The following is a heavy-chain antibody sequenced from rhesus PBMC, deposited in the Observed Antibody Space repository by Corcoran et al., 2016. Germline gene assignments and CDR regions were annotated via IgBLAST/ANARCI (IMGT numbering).Heavy chain of an antibody. J-gene: IGHJ4*01. Sequence: QVQLQESGPGLVKPSETLSLTCAVSGGSISDDYYWSWIRPPPGKGLGWIGYIYGSGGGTNYNPSLKNRVTISIDTSKNQFSLKLSSVTAADTAVYYCAREEAALSYWGQGVLVTVSS. D-gene: IGHD4-29*01. CDR2: IYGSGGGT. CDR1: GGSISDDYY. CDR3: AREEAALSY. V-gene: IGHV4-106*01.